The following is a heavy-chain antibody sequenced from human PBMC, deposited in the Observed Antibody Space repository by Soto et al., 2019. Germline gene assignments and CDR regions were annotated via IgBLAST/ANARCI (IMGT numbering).Heavy chain of an antibody. CDR3: TVWGSGNDFGAA. D-gene: IGHD3-10*01. Sequence: EVQLVESGGGLVQPGGSLRLSCAASGFTFSDNYMDWVRQAPGKGLEWVGRSKNKADSYTTEYAASVKGRFTISRDGSKNSLFLQLNSLKTEDTDVYYCTVWGSGNDFGAAWGQGILVTVAS. CDR1: GFTFSDNY. V-gene: IGHV3-72*01. J-gene: IGHJ4*02. CDR2: SKNKADSYTT.